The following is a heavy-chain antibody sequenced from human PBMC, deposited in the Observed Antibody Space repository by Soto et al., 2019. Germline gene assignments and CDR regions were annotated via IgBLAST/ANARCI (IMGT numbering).Heavy chain of an antibody. D-gene: IGHD5-12*01. J-gene: IGHJ6*02. CDR3: ARGARAMATIGYYYGMDV. Sequence: EASVKVSCKASGYTFTSYYMHWVRQAPGQGLEWMGIINPSGGSTSYAQKFQGRVTMTRDTSTSTVYMELSSLRSEDTAVYYCARGARAMATIGYYYGMDVWGQGTTVTVSS. CDR2: INPSGGST. V-gene: IGHV1-46*01. CDR1: GYTFTSYY.